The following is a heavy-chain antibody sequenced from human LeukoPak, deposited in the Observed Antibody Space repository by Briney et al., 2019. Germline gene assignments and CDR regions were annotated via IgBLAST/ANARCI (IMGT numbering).Heavy chain of an antibody. V-gene: IGHV1-2*02. CDR2: INPNSGGT. J-gene: IGHJ5*02. D-gene: IGHD6-19*01. CDR1: GYTFTGYY. Sequence: ASVKVSCKASGYTFTGYYMHWVRQAPGQGLEWMGWINPNSGGTNYAQKFQGRVTMTRDTSISTAYMELSRLRSDDTAVYYCARDRGAVEDWFDPGAREPWSPSPQ. CDR3: ARDRGAVEDWFDP.